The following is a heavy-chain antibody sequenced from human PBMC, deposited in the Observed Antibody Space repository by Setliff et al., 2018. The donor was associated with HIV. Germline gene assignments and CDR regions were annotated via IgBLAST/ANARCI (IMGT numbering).Heavy chain of an antibody. D-gene: IGHD2-15*01. V-gene: IGHV3-23*01. Sequence: GASLKISCAASGFTFNYHAMTWVRQAPGKGLEWVSGISGSGGSTFYADSVKGRFTISRDNSKNTLYLLMNGLRVEDTAVYYCAKDGISGGAYPPYYFDYWGHGTLVTVSS. CDR3: AKDGISGGAYPPYYFDY. CDR1: GFTFNYHA. CDR2: ISGSGGST. J-gene: IGHJ4*01.